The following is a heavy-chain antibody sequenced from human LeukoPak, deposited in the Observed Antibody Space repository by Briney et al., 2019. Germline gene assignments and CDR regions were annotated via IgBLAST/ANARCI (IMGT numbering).Heavy chain of an antibody. CDR2: ISYDGSNK. CDR3: ARDPDYGH. Sequence: GGSLRLSCAASGSTFSSYAMHWVRQAPGKGLEWVAVISYDGSNKYYADSVKGRFTISRDNSKNTLYLQMNSLRAEDTAVYYCARDPDYGHWGQGTLVTVSS. J-gene: IGHJ4*02. CDR1: GSTFSSYA. V-gene: IGHV3-30-3*01. D-gene: IGHD4-17*01.